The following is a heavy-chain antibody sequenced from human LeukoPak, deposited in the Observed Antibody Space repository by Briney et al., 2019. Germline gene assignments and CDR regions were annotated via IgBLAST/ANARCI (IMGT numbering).Heavy chain of an antibody. V-gene: IGHV4-4*07. Sequence: SETLSLTCAVSGGSISSYYWSWIRQPAGKGLEWIGRFYPSGNTKYNPSLQSRVTVSVDTSKNQFFLKLSSVTAADTAVYYCARDYYYVSGTPPRDAFDIWGQGTMVTVSS. J-gene: IGHJ3*02. CDR1: GGSISSYY. CDR3: ARDYYYVSGTPPRDAFDI. D-gene: IGHD3-10*01. CDR2: FYPSGNT.